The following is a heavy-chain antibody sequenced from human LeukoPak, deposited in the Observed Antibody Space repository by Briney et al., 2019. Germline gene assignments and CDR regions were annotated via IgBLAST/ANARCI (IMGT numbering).Heavy chain of an antibody. CDR1: GYNFTNSW. J-gene: IGHJ3*02. Sequence: GESLKISCKGSGYNFTNSWIGWVRQMPGKGLEWMGIIYPGDSDTRYSPSFQGQVTISADKSISTAYLQWSSLKASDTAMYYCALQPIPGSDAFDIWGQGTMVTVSS. CDR3: ALQPIPGSDAFDI. D-gene: IGHD1-26*01. CDR2: IYPGDSDT. V-gene: IGHV5-51*01.